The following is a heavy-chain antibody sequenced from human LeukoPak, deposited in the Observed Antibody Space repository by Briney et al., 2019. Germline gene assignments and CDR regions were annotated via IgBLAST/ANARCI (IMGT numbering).Heavy chain of an antibody. CDR1: GYTFTSYY. CDR2: INPSGGST. J-gene: IGHJ5*02. CDR3: ARGLLAYCGGDCFWFDP. V-gene: IGHV1-46*01. D-gene: IGHD2-21*02. Sequence: ASVKVSCKASGYTFTSYYMHWVRQAPGQGLEWMGIINPSGGSTSYAQKFQGRVTITADESTSTAYMELSSLRSEDTAVYYCARGLLAYCGGDCFWFDPWGQGTLVTVSS.